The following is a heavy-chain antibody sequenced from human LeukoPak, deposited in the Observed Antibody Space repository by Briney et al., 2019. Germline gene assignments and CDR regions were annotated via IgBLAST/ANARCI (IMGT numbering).Heavy chain of an antibody. V-gene: IGHV3-23*01. CDR2: ISGSGGST. D-gene: IGHD4-17*01. CDR3: AKTPTVTTGVPHY. CDR1: GFTFSSYA. Sequence: GGSLRLSCAASGFTFSSYAMSWVRQAPGKGLEWVSAISGSGGSTYNTDSVKGRFTISRDNSKNTLYLQMNSLRAEDTAVYYCAKTPTVTTGVPHYWGQGTLVTVSS. J-gene: IGHJ4*02.